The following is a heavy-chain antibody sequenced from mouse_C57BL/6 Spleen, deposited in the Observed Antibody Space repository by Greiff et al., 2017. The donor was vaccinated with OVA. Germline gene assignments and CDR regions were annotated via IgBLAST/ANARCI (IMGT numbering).Heavy chain of an antibody. D-gene: IGHD1-1*01. CDR1: GYSFTDYN. V-gene: IGHV1-39*01. CDR3: ARSYYGTKSYAMDY. Sequence: VQLKESGPELVKPGASVKISCKASGYSFTDYNMNWVKQSNGKSLEWIGVINPNYGTTSYNQKFKGKATLTVDQSSSTAYMQLNSLTSEDSAVYYCARSYYGTKSYAMDYWGKGTSVTVSS. J-gene: IGHJ4*01. CDR2: INPNYGTT.